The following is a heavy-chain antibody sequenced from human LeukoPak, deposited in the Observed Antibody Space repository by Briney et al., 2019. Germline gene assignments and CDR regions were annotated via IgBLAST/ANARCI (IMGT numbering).Heavy chain of an antibody. D-gene: IGHD4-17*01. CDR3: ADIRDYGDYDGGPR. Sequence: GSVKVSCKASGYTFTGYYMHWVRQAPGQGLEWMGWINPNSGGTNYAQKFQGRVTMTRDTSISTAYMELSRLRSDDTAVYYCADIRDYGDYDGGPRWGQGTLVTVSS. CDR1: GYTFTGYY. V-gene: IGHV1-2*02. J-gene: IGHJ4*02. CDR2: INPNSGGT.